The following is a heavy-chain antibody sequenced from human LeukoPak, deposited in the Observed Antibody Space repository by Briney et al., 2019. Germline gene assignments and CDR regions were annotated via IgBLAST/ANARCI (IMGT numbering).Heavy chain of an antibody. CDR2: IYHSGST. V-gene: IGHV4-38-2*01. D-gene: IGHD1-14*01. CDR3: ASRGPLSRRTEGYYYYYMDV. CDR1: GFSISSGYY. J-gene: IGHJ6*03. Sequence: SETLSLTCAVSGFSISSGYYWGWIRQPPGKGLEWIGSIYHSGSTYYNPSLKSRVTISVDTSKNQFSLKLSSVTAADTAVYYCASRGPLSRRTEGYYYYYMDVWGKGTTVTVSS.